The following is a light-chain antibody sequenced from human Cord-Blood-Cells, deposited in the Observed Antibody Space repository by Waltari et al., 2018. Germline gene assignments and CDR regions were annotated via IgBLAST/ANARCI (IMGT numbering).Light chain of an antibody. Sequence: QSVLTQPPSVYGAPGQRVTISCTGSSPNIGAGYDVHWYQKLPGTAPQLLIHGNSNRPSGVPDRFSGSKSGTSASLAITGLQAEDEADYYCQSYDSSLSGSVFGGGTKLTVL. J-gene: IGLJ3*02. CDR2: GNS. V-gene: IGLV1-40*01. CDR3: QSYDSSLSGSV. CDR1: SPNIGAGYD.